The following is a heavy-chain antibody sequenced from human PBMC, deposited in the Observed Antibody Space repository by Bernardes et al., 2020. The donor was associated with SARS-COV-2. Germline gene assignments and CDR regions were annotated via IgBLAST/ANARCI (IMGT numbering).Heavy chain of an antibody. D-gene: IGHD3-10*02. CDR1: GYTFSRFW. J-gene: IGHJ5*02. CDR3: AVDVAGEFGT. V-gene: IGHV3-74*01. Sequence: SLSLSCAASGYTFSRFWMHWVRQVPGMGLMWVSRLDNYGRTVDYADSVKGRFTISRDNARDTLYLQMNNLRAEDTAVYYCAVDVAGEFGTWGQGTLVTVSS. CDR2: LDNYGRTV.